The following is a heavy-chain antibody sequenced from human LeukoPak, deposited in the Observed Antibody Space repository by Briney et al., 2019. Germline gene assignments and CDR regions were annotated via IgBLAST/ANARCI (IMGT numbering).Heavy chain of an antibody. V-gene: IGHV3-30*02. CDR1: GFPFSTYA. J-gene: IGHJ4*02. CDR2: IRYDGSNK. CDR3: AKGELRLGELSLSRFDY. D-gene: IGHD3-16*02. Sequence: GGSLRLSCAASGFPFSTYAMNWVRQAPGKGLEWVAFIRYDGSNKYYADSVKGRFTISRDNSKNTLYLQMNSLRAEDTAVYYCAKGELRLGELSLSRFDYWGQGTLVTVSS.